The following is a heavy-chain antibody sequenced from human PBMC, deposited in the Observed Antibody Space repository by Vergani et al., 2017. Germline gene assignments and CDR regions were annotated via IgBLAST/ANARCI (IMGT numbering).Heavy chain of an antibody. V-gene: IGHV4-4*08. D-gene: IGHD4-23*01. J-gene: IGHJ2*01. CDR1: GASIDSFY. Sequence: QVQLQQWGAGVVKPSETLSLKCSVSGASIDSFYWSWIRQSPGKGLEWIGYVFRNGNVNYNPSFNFRVAIDTSNNELSLRVTSVTAADTAVYYCARDFGGEWYFDLWGRGATVTVSS. CDR3: ARDFGGEWYFDL. CDR2: VFRNGNV.